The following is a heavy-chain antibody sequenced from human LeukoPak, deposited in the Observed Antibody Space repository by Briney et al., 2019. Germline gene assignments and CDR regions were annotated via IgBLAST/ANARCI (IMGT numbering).Heavy chain of an antibody. CDR2: ISSNGSTI. Sequence: RGSLRLSCAASGFTFSSYEMNWVRQAPGKGLEWVSYISSNGSTIYYADSVKGRFTISRDNAKNSLYLQMNSLRAEDTAVYYCAELGITMIGGVWGKGTTVTISS. CDR1: GFTFSSYE. V-gene: IGHV3-48*03. J-gene: IGHJ6*04. D-gene: IGHD3-10*02. CDR3: AELGITMIGGV.